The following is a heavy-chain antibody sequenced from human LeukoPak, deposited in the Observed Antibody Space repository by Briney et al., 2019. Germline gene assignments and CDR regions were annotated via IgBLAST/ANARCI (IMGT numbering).Heavy chain of an antibody. J-gene: IGHJ4*02. Sequence: GGSLRLPCAASGFTFSSYAMHWVRQAPGKRLEYVSAISSNGGSTYYANSVKGRFTISRDNSKNTLYLQMGSLRAEDMAVYYCARGRGLYCSSTSCSSFDYWGQGTLVTVSS. CDR1: GFTFSSYA. V-gene: IGHV3-64*01. D-gene: IGHD2-2*01. CDR3: ARGRGLYCSSTSCSSFDY. CDR2: ISSNGGST.